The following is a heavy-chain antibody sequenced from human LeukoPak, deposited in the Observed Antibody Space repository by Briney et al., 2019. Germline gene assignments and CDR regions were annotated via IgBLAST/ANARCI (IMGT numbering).Heavy chain of an antibody. J-gene: IGHJ6*03. CDR3: AREYYCDSSGHYHVPSYYYYYMDV. CDR2: ISAYNGNT. D-gene: IGHD3-22*01. V-gene: IGHV1-18*01. CDR1: GYTFTSYG. Sequence: ASVKVSCKASGYTFTSYGISWVRQAPGQGLEGMGWISAYNGNTNYAQKLQGRVTMTTDTSTSTAYMELRSLRSDDTAVYYCAREYYCDSSGHYHVPSYYYYYMDVWGKGTTVTVSS.